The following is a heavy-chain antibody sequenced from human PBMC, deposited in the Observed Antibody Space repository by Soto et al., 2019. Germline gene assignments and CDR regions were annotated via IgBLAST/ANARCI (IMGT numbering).Heavy chain of an antibody. CDR2: MNPNSGNT. CDR3: AREGGIGAAAAYYYYYYTDG. V-gene: IGHV1-8*01. J-gene: IGHJ6*03. CDR1: GYTFTSYD. Sequence: GASVKVSCKASGYTFTSYDINWVRQATGQGLEWMGWMNPNSGNTGYAQKFQGRVTMTRNTSISTAYMELSSLRSEDTAVYYCAREGGIGAAAAYYYYYYTDGCDKGTTVSVSS. D-gene: IGHD6-13*01.